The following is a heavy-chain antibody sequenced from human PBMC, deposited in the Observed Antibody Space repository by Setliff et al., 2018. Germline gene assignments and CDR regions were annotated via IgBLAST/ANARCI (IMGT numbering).Heavy chain of an antibody. CDR2: INKDGSER. V-gene: IGHV3-7*03. CDR3: VPQGPGYGNGWWTNWFDP. Sequence: HPGGSLSLSCVASGLIFSNNWMSWVRQAPGKGLEWVTNINKDGSERNYVDSVKGRFTISRDNAKNSVYLQMNSLRADDTAVYYCVPQGPGYGNGWWTNWFDPWGQGTLVTVSS. J-gene: IGHJ5*02. D-gene: IGHD6-19*01. CDR1: GLIFSNNW.